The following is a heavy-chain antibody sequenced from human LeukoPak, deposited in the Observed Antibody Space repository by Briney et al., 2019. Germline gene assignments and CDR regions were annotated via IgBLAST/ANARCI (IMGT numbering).Heavy chain of an antibody. CDR3: ARVRGYGDYLNYFDY. CDR2: IYHSGST. Sequence: SETPSLTCAVSGGSISSGGYSWSWIRQPPGKGLEWIGYIYHSGSTYYNPSLKSRVTISVDTSKNQFSLNLSSVTAADTAVYYCARVRGYGDYLNYFDYWGQGTLVTVSS. CDR1: GGSISSGGYS. J-gene: IGHJ4*02. D-gene: IGHD4-17*01. V-gene: IGHV4-30-2*01.